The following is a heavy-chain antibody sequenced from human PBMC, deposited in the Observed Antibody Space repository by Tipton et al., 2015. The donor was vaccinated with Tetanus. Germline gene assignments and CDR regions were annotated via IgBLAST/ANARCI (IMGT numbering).Heavy chain of an antibody. CDR2: IFHTGTT. D-gene: IGHD3-3*01. CDR1: GGSISTFY. CDR3: ARHTNLWSGYYIVY. J-gene: IGHJ4*02. V-gene: IGHV4-59*01. Sequence: TLSLTCTLSGGSISTFYWSWIRQPPGKGLEWIGHIFHTGTTNYNPSLKSRASMSVDTSKNQFSLKVTSVTAADSAPYLCARHTNLWSGYYIVYWGQGTLVTVSS.